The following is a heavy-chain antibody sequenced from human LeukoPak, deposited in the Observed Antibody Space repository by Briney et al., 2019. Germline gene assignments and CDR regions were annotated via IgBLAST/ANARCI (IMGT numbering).Heavy chain of an antibody. D-gene: IGHD1-26*01. Sequence: GGSLRLSCAASGFTFRNVWMSWVRQAPGTGLEWVGRIKTKTDNGKTDYAAPVKGRFTIPRDDSKNTLYLQMNSRKTEDTAVYNCSTGGGSLESWGQGTLVIVSS. J-gene: IGHJ4*02. CDR3: STGGGSLES. V-gene: IGHV3-15*01. CDR2: IKTKTDNGKT. CDR1: GFTFRNVW.